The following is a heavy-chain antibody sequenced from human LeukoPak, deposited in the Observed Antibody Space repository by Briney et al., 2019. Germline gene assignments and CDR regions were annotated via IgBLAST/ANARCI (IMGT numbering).Heavy chain of an antibody. D-gene: IGHD1-26*01. Sequence: ASVKVSCKASGYTFTRYGISWVRQAPGQGLERMGWISAYNGNTNYTQKLQGRVTITTDTSTSTAYMELRILRSDDTAVYYCARDYLVGALDYWGQGTLFTVSS. CDR3: ARDYLVGALDY. V-gene: IGHV1-18*01. J-gene: IGHJ4*02. CDR1: GYTFTRYG. CDR2: ISAYNGNT.